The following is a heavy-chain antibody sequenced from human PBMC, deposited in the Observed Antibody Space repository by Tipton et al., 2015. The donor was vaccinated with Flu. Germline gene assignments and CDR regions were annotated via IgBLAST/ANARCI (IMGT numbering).Heavy chain of an antibody. CDR3: SRGVGVVVVGVYHNGLDP. D-gene: IGHD2-21*01. J-gene: IGHJ5*02. Sequence: QLVQSGVEVKKSGASVKVSCKASGYTFISYGITWVRQAPGQGLEWMGRIRAYEGNTDYAQKFQGRVTLTTDTSTSTAYMELRNLRSDGPAVYYGSRGVGVVVVGVYHNGLDPWGQGTLVTVTS. V-gene: IGHV1-18*01. CDR1: GYTFISYG. CDR2: IRAYEGNT.